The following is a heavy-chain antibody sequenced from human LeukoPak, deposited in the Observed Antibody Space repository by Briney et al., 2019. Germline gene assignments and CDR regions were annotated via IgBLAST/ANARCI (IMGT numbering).Heavy chain of an antibody. CDR3: TTLYYDILTGYVDY. Sequence: GGSLRLSCAASGFTFSGSAMHWVRQASGKGLEWVGRIRSKANSYATAYAASVKGRFTISRDDSKNTAYLQMNSLKTEDTAVYYCTTLYYDILTGYVDYWGQGTLATVSS. D-gene: IGHD3-9*01. V-gene: IGHV3-73*01. CDR1: GFTFSGSA. J-gene: IGHJ4*02. CDR2: IRSKANSYAT.